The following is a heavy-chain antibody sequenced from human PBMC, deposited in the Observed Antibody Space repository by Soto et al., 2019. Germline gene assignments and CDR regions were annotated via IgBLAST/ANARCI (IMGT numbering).Heavy chain of an antibody. CDR3: ARDGPSYSYGPRYFDY. CDR1: GGTFSSYA. Sequence: AASVKVSCKASGGTFSSYAISWVRQAPGQGLEWMGGIIPIFGTANYAQKFQGRVTITADESTSTAYMELSSLRSEDTAVYYCARDGPSYSYGPRYFDYWGQGTLVTVSS. D-gene: IGHD5-18*01. J-gene: IGHJ4*02. CDR2: IIPIFGTA. V-gene: IGHV1-69*13.